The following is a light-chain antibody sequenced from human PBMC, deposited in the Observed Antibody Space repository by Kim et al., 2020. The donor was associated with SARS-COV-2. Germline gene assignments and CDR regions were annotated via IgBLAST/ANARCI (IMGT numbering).Light chain of an antibody. Sequence: SSELTQDPAVSVALGQTVRITCQGDSLRSYYATWYQQKPGQAPILFIYGKNNRPSGIPDRFSVSSSGNTASLTITGTQAGDEVYYYCNSRASNDNVVFGG. V-gene: IGLV3-19*01. CDR3: NSRASNDNVV. CDR1: SLRSYY. CDR2: GKN. J-gene: IGLJ2*01.